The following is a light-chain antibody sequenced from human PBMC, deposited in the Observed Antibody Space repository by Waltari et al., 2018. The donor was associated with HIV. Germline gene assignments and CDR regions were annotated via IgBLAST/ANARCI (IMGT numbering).Light chain of an antibody. J-gene: IGLJ2*01. Sequence: QSALTQPPSASGSPGQSVTLSCPGTNSDIGTYAYVSWYQQHPGKAPKLVISEVTKRPSGVSDRFSGSKSGNTAFLTVSGLQAEDEADYYCSSFANRDGFYVLFGGGTRLTVL. CDR3: SSFANRDGFYVL. CDR1: NSDIGTYAY. V-gene: IGLV2-8*01. CDR2: EVT.